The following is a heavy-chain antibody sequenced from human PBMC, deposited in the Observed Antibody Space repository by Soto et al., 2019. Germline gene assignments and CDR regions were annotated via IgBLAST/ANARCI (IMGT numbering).Heavy chain of an antibody. CDR1: GYTFTAYY. CDR2: INPNSGAT. CDR3: ARGLGMDV. V-gene: IGHV1-2*02. Sequence: QVQLVQSGAEVKKPGASVKVSCKASGYTFTAYYMHWVRQAPGQGLAWMGWINPNSGATNHAQKFQGRVTMTRDTPISTAYMELRRLKSDDTAVYYCARGLGMDVWGQGTTVTVSS. J-gene: IGHJ6*02.